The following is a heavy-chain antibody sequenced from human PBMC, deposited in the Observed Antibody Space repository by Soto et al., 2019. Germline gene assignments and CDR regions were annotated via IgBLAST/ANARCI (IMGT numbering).Heavy chain of an antibody. J-gene: IGHJ4*01. D-gene: IGHD3-22*01. CDR2: ISYRGST. V-gene: IGHV4-30-4*01. CDR1: GGSISSGDYY. Sequence: SLTCTVSGGSISSGDYYWSWIRQPPGKGPEWIGYISYRGSTYYNPSLKSRVSISADTSKNQFSLKLSSVTAADTAVYYCARGHKLSGYYSFDYCRQGTLVTVSS. CDR3: ARGHKLSGYYSFDY.